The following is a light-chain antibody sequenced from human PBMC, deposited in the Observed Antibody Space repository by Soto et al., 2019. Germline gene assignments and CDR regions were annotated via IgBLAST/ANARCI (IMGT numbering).Light chain of an antibody. J-gene: IGKJ1*01. V-gene: IGKV1-39*01. Sequence: DIQLTQSPSFLSASVGDRVTITCRASQGISSYLAWYQLKPGKAPKLLIYAASSLQSGVPSRFSGSGSGTDFTLTIRSLQPEDFATYYCQQSYITPWTFGQGTKVDIK. CDR3: QQSYITPWT. CDR2: AAS. CDR1: QGISSY.